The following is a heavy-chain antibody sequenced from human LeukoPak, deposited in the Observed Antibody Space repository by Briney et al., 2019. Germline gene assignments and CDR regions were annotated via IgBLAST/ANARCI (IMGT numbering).Heavy chain of an antibody. CDR2: IKQDGSPK. V-gene: IGHV3-7*03. Sequence: PGGSLRLSCAASAFTFSSYWMSCVRQTPGKGLEWVANIKQDGSPKYYVDSVKGRFTISRDNAKNTLYLQMNSLRAEDTAVYYCARVEGPWGQGTLATVSS. CDR1: AFTFSSYW. CDR3: ARVEGP. J-gene: IGHJ4*02.